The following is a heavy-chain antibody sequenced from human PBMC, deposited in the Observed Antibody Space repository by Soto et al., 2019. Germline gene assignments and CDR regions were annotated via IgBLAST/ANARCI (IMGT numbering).Heavy chain of an antibody. CDR3: AKDLDSTNYFEDQGR. CDR2: ISISDVA. Sequence: EVQLLESGGGLVQPGESLRLSCATSGFTFSKFAMSWVRQAPGKGLEWIALISISDVAHYAESLMGRFTISRDNSKNMVFLQMNSLRVEDTAIYYCAKDLDSTNYFEDQGRWGQVTPVTVSS. D-gene: IGHD2-8*01. V-gene: IGHV3-23*01. CDR1: GFTFSKFA. J-gene: IGHJ4*02.